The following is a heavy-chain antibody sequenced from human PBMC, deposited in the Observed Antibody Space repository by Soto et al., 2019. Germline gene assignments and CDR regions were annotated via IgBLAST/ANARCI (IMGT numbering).Heavy chain of an antibody. J-gene: IGHJ6*02. V-gene: IGHV4-34*01. Sequence: PSETLSLTCAVYGGSFSGYYWSWIRQPPGKGLEWIGGINHSGSSNYNPSLKSRVTISVDTSKNQFSLKLSSVTAADTAVYYCARFVTREANGMDVWGQGTTVTVS. CDR3: ARFVTREANGMDV. CDR1: GGSFSGYY. D-gene: IGHD3-16*02. CDR2: INHSGSS.